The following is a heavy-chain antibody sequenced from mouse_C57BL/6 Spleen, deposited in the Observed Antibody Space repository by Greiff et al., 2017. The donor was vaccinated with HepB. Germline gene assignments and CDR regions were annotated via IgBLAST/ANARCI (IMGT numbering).Heavy chain of an antibody. Sequence: EVHLVESGEGLVKPGGSLKLSCAASGFTFSSYAMSWVRQTPEKRLEWVAYISSGGDYIYYADTVKGRFTISRDNARNTLYLRMSSLKSEDTAMYYCTRVDSSGYAMDYWGQGTSVTVSS. J-gene: IGHJ4*01. CDR3: TRVDSSGYAMDY. V-gene: IGHV5-9-1*02. D-gene: IGHD3-2*02. CDR2: ISSGGDYI. CDR1: GFTFSSYA.